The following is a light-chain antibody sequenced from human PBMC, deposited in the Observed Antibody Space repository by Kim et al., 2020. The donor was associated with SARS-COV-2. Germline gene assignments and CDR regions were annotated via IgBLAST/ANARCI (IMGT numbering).Light chain of an antibody. V-gene: IGKV2-24*01. CDR3: MQATQFPWK. CDR1: QSLVHSDGNTC. J-gene: IGKJ1*01. Sequence: TASITCRSRQSLVHSDGNTCLRGRQQRPGQHPRVLIIKISNRFSGVPDRFSGSGTGTDVTLTISRVETEDVGVYYCMQATQFPWKVGQGTKVEIK. CDR2: KIS.